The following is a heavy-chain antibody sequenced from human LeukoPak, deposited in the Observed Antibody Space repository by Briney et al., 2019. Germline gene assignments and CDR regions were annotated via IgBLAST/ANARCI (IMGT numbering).Heavy chain of an antibody. Sequence: GGSLRLSCAAATFTLSSYGMHWVRQAPGKGLEWVAFIQYDGSKRYYADSVKGRFTISRDNSKNTLYLQMNSLRPEDTALYYSANSMYGSAWSHFDYWGRRTLVTVSS. J-gene: IGHJ4*02. CDR2: IQYDGSKR. V-gene: IGHV3-30*02. CDR1: TFTLSSYG. D-gene: IGHD6-19*01. CDR3: ANSMYGSAWSHFDY.